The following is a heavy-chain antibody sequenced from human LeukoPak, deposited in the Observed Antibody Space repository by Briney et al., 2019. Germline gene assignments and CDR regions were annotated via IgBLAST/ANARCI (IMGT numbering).Heavy chain of an antibody. CDR2: IYSSGTT. V-gene: IGHV4-4*07. CDR3: ARHKLGYCSGGSCYGYNWFDP. CDR1: GGSISNDY. J-gene: IGHJ5*02. Sequence: SETLSLTCTVSGGSISNDYWSWIRQPAGKGLDWIGRIYSSGTTNYNPSLKSRVTMSVDTSKNQFSLKLSSVTAADTAVYYCARHKLGYCSGGSCYGYNWFDPWGQGTLVTVSS. D-gene: IGHD2-15*01.